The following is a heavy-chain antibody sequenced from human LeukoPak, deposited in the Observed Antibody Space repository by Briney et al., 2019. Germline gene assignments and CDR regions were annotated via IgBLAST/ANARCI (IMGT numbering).Heavy chain of an antibody. CDR3: AKDVSGSYFFYY. Sequence: GGSPRLSCAASGFTFSSYGMHWVRQAPGKGLEWVAFIRYDGSNKYYADSVKGRFTISRDNSKNTLYLQMDSLRAEDTAVYYCAKDVSGSYFFYYWGQGTLVTVSS. D-gene: IGHD1-26*01. J-gene: IGHJ4*02. CDR1: GFTFSSYG. V-gene: IGHV3-30*02. CDR2: IRYDGSNK.